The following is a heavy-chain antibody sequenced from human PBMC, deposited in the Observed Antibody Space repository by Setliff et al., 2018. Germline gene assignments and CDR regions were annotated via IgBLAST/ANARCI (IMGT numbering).Heavy chain of an antibody. CDR1: GGSISSHY. V-gene: IGHV4-59*11. D-gene: IGHD6-6*01. CDR2: IYYSGST. CDR3: ARGRNIAARLLDS. J-gene: IGHJ4*02. Sequence: NPSETLSLTCTVSGGSISSHYWSWIRQPPGKGLEWIGYIYYSGSTNYNPSLKSRVTISVDTSKDQFPLKVISMTAADTAVYYCARGRNIAARLLDSWGQGTLVTVSS.